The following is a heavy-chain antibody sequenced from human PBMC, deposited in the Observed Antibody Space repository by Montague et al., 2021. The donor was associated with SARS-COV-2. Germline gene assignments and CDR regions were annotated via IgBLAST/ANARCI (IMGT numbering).Heavy chain of an antibody. CDR3: ARDAYYLGPGRENLGAFDP. J-gene: IGHJ5*02. D-gene: IGHD2/OR15-2a*01. V-gene: IGHV4-4*07. CDR2: IYANGNF. CDR1: DDSIGGYF. Sequence: TPYDDSIGGYFWSWIRQPAGKGLEWIGRIYANGNFDYNPSLNSRVSMSMDTSKQEFSMRLISVTAADTAVYYCARDAYYLGPGRENLGAFDPWGQGILVTVSS.